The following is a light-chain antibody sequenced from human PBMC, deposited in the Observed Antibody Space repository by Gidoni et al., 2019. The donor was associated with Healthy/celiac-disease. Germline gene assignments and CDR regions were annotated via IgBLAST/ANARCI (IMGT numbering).Light chain of an antibody. V-gene: IGLV1-44*01. CDR2: SNN. CDR1: SSNIGRNT. Sequence: QSVLTQPPSASGTPGQSVTISCSRSSSNIGRNTVNWYQQLPGTAPKLLIYSNNQRPSGVPDRFSGAKSGTSASLAISGLQAEDEADYDCAAWDDSLNGREVFGGGTKLTVL. J-gene: IGLJ2*01. CDR3: AAWDDSLNGREV.